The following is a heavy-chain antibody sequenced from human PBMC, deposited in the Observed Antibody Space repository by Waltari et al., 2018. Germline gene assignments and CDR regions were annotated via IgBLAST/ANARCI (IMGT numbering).Heavy chain of an antibody. D-gene: IGHD3-22*01. CDR1: GYTLTELS. V-gene: IGHV1-24*01. CDR3: ATFPLYYYDSSGSPPYDY. CDR2: FEPEDGET. J-gene: IGHJ4*02. Sequence: QVQLVQSGAEVKKPGASVKVSCKVSGYTLTELSMHWVRQAPGKGLEWMGGFEPEDGETIYAKKFQGRVTMTEDTSTDTAYMELSSLRSEDTAVYYCATFPLYYYDSSGSPPYDYWGQGTLVTASS.